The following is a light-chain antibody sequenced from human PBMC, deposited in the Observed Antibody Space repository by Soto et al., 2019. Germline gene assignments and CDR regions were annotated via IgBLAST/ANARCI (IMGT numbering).Light chain of an antibody. V-gene: IGLV2-14*01. J-gene: IGLJ1*01. CDR1: SSDVGGYNY. CDR3: SSYTSRSTLDYV. Sequence: QSVLTQPASVSGSPGQSITISCTGTSSDVGGYNYVSWYQQHPGKAPKLMIDEVSNRPSGVSNRFSVSKSGNTASLTISGLQAEDEADYYCSSYTSRSTLDYVFGSGTKLTVL. CDR2: EVS.